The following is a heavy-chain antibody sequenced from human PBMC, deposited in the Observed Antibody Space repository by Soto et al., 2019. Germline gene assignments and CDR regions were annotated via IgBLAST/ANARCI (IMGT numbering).Heavy chain of an antibody. Sequence: GGSLRLSCAASGFTFSSYAMSWVRQAPGKGLEWVSAISGSGGSTYYADSVKGRFTISRDNSKNTLYLQMNSLRAEDTAVYYCGAEKWELLLYYGMDVWGQGTTVTVSS. V-gene: IGHV3-23*01. J-gene: IGHJ6*02. CDR1: GFTFSSYA. D-gene: IGHD1-26*01. CDR2: ISGSGGST. CDR3: GAEKWELLLYYGMDV.